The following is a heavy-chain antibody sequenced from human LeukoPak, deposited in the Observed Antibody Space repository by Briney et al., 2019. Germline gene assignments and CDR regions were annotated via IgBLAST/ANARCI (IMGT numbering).Heavy chain of an antibody. D-gene: IGHD5-12*01. V-gene: IGHV1-8*01. CDR3: ARDALSGYDPNYYYYYYMDV. CDR1: GYTFTSYD. J-gene: IGHJ6*03. Sequence: GASVKVSCKASGYTFTSYDINWVRQATGQGLEWMGWMNPNSGNTGYAQKFQGRVTMTRNTSISTAYMELSSLRSEDTAVYYCARDALSGYDPNYYYYYYMDVWGKGTTVTVSS. CDR2: MNPNSGNT.